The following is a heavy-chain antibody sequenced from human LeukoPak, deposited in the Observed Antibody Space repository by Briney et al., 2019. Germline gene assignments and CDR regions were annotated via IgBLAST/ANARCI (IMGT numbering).Heavy chain of an antibody. CDR3: ARESAGTYDAFDI. Sequence: GGSLRLSCAASGFTFSSYAMSWVRQAPGKGLEWVSAISGSGGSTYYADSVKGRSTISRDNFKNTLYLQMNSLRAEDTAVYYCARESAGTYDAFDIWGQGTMVTVSS. CDR2: ISGSGGST. CDR1: GFTFSSYA. V-gene: IGHV3-23*01. J-gene: IGHJ3*02.